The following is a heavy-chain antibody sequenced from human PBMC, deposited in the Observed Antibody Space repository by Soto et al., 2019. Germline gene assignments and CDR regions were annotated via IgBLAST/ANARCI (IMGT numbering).Heavy chain of an antibody. CDR2: IYHSGST. J-gene: IGHJ4*02. D-gene: IGHD3-9*01. V-gene: IGHV4-34*01. CDR3: ARDDILTGYPDY. CDR1: GGSLSCYY. Sequence: SETLCLTCAVYGGSLSCYYWSWIRQPPGKGLEWIGSIYHSGSTNYNPSLKSRVTISVDTSKNQFSLKLSSVTAADTAVYYCARDDILTGYPDYWGQGTLVTVSS.